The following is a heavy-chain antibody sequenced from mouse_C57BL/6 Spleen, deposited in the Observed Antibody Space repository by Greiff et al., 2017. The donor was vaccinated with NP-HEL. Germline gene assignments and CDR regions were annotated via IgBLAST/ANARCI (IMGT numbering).Heavy chain of an antibody. CDR2: INPNNGGT. CDR3: ARVTPHYFDY. CDR1: GYTFTDYY. J-gene: IGHJ2*01. Sequence: VQLKQSGPELVKPGASVKISCKASGYTFTDYYMNWVKQSHGKSLEWIGDINPNNGGTSYNQKFKGKATLTVDKSSSTAYMELRSLTSEDSAVYYCARVTPHYFDYWGQGTTLTVSS. V-gene: IGHV1-26*01. D-gene: IGHD2-12*01.